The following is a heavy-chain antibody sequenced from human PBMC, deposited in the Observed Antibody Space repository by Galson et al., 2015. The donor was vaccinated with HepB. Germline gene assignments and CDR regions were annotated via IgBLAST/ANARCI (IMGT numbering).Heavy chain of an antibody. J-gene: IGHJ5*02. V-gene: IGHV7-4-1*02. D-gene: IGHD1-14*01. Sequence: SVKVSCKPSGYNFTNYAMNWVRQAPGQGLEWMGWINTNTGNPTYAQGFTGRFVFSLDNSVSTAYLQISSLKAEDTAVYYCARDGARRFYNWFDPWGQGTLVTVSS. CDR2: INTNTGNP. CDR1: GYNFTNYA. CDR3: ARDGARRFYNWFDP.